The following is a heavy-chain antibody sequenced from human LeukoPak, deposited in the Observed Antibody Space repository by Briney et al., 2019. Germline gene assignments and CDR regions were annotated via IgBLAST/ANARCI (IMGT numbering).Heavy chain of an antibody. CDR1: GFTFSSYW. J-gene: IGHJ4*02. V-gene: IGHV3-74*01. D-gene: IGHD3-10*01. CDR2: INTDGSST. Sequence: PGGSLRLSCAASGFTFSSYWMHCIRHSLGEGLVGFSRINTDGSSTNYADSVKGPFTISRDNTKNTLHLQMNSLRAEDTAVYYCARLAYYGRGIDFDYWGQGTLVTVSS. CDR3: ARLAYYGRGIDFDY.